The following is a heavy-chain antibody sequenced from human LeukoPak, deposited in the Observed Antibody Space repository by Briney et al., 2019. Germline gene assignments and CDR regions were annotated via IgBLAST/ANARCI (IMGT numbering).Heavy chain of an antibody. CDR2: IGGSGTST. CDR1: GFSFNNYA. Sequence: GGSLRLSCAASGFSFNNYAMIWVRQAPGKGLEWVSAIGGSGTSTFYADSVKGRFTISRDNSKNTLYLQMNSLRAEDTAVYYCAKDRGRGVVAGTYYFDYWGQGTLVTVSS. CDR3: AKDRGRGVVAGTYYFDY. V-gene: IGHV3-23*01. D-gene: IGHD2-15*01. J-gene: IGHJ4*02.